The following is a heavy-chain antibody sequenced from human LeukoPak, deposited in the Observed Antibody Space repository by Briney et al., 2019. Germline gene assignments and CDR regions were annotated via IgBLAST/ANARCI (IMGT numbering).Heavy chain of an antibody. D-gene: IGHD6-6*01. V-gene: IGHV1-2*02. CDR1: GYTSTGYY. J-gene: IGHJ4*02. Sequence: GASVKVSCKASGYTSTGYYMHWVRQAPGQGLEWMGWINPNSGGTNYAQKFEGRVTMTRDTSISTADMELSSLTSEDTAVYYCARGHSSLRLYYFDYWGQGTLVTVSS. CDR2: INPNSGGT. CDR3: ARGHSSLRLYYFDY.